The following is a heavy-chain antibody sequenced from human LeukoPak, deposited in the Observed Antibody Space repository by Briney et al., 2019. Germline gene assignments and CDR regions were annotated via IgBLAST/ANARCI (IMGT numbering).Heavy chain of an antibody. V-gene: IGHV3-11*01. J-gene: IGHJ4*02. CDR3: ARDPDYGDPY. D-gene: IGHD4-17*01. Sequence: PGGSLRLSCTVSGFTLTDRYMSWFRQSPGRGLEWISWITSTGTTRDYADSVKGRFTISRDNTKNSVYLQMTSLRADDTAVYYCARDPDYGDPYWGQGTLVTVSS. CDR2: ITSTGTTR. CDR1: GFTLTDRY.